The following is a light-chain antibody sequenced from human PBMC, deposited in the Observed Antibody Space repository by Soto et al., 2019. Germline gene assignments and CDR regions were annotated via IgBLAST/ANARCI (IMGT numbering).Light chain of an antibody. J-gene: IGKJ1*01. CDR2: NVS. CDR3: QQRSNWPRT. Sequence: IVLTQSPATLSLSPGERATLSCRASQNISSYLIWYQQKPGQAPRLLMYNVSNRATGIPARFSGSGSGTDFTLTISSLEPEDLAVYYCQQRSNWPRTFGQGTKVEIK. V-gene: IGKV3-11*01. CDR1: QNISSY.